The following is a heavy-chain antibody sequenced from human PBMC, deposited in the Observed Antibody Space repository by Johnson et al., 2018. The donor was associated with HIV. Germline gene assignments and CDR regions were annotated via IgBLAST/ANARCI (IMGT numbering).Heavy chain of an antibody. Sequence: VQLVESGGGLIQPGGSLRLSCAASGFTVSSNYMSWVRQAPGKGLEWVSVFYSGGSTYYADSVKRRFTISRDNSKNTLYLQMNSLRAEDTAVYYCAKDQGNFRFAFDIWGQGTLVTVSS. CDR1: GFTVSSNY. V-gene: IGHV3-53*01. D-gene: IGHD1-7*01. J-gene: IGHJ3*02. CDR2: FYSGGST. CDR3: AKDQGNFRFAFDI.